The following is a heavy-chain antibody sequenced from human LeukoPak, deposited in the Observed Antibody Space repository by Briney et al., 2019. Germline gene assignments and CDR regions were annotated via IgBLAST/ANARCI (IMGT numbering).Heavy chain of an antibody. Sequence: GGSLRLSCAASGFTFSSYAMHWVRQAPGKGLEWVAIISYDGSNKYYADSVKGRFTISRDNSKNTLYLQMNSLRAEDTTVYYCAKDQKELRYFEWSCDYWGQGTLVTVSS. CDR1: GFTFSSYA. V-gene: IGHV3-30-3*01. CDR2: ISYDGSNK. D-gene: IGHD3-9*01. J-gene: IGHJ4*02. CDR3: AKDQKELRYFEWSCDY.